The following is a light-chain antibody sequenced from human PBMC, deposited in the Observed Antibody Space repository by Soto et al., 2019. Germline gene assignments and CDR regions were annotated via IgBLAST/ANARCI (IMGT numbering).Light chain of an antibody. J-gene: IGKJ2*01. V-gene: IGKV3-11*01. CDR1: QTVGSY. CDR3: QQRDKLPRT. Sequence: EIVLTQSPATLSLSPGERATLSCRASQTVGSYLAWYQHKPGRAPRLLIYGASTSATDIPGRFSGRGSGTDFTLTISSLESGDSAVYYCQQRDKLPRTFGHGTKLEIK. CDR2: GAS.